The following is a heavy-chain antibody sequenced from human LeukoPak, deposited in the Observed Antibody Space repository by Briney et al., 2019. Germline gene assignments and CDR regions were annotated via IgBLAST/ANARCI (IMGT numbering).Heavy chain of an antibody. CDR1: GYSFTSYW. CDR2: IYPSDSDT. CDR3: ARRELGILYYFDY. V-gene: IGHV5-51*01. J-gene: IGHJ4*02. D-gene: IGHD7-27*01. Sequence: GESLKISCKGSGYSFTSYWIGWVRQMPGKGLEWMGIIYPSDSDTTYSPSFQGQVTISADKSISTAYLQWSSLKASDTAIYYCARRELGILYYFDYWGQGTLVTVSS.